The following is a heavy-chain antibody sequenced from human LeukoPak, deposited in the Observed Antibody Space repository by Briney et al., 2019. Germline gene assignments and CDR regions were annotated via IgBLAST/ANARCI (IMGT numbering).Heavy chain of an antibody. CDR2: ISGSGGNT. Sequence: PGGSLRLSCVASRLTLSNYAITGVRQAPGKGLEWVSSISGSGGNTYYADSVKGRFTISKDNSKNTLDLQMNSLRAEDTAVYFCGRTESGSAGVGGFWGQGTLVTVSS. CDR3: GRTESGSAGVGGF. D-gene: IGHD3-10*01. J-gene: IGHJ4*02. CDR1: RLTLSNYA. V-gene: IGHV3-23*01.